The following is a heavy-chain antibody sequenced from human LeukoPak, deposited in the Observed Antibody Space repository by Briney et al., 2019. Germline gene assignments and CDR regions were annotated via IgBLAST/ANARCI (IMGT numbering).Heavy chain of an antibody. V-gene: IGHV4-39*01. D-gene: IGHD3-10*01. CDR3: ARHRSGAFDI. Sequence: SETLSLTCTVSGGSISSSSYYWGWIRQPPGKGLEWIESIYYSGGTYYNPSLKSRVTISVDTSKNQFSLKLSSVTAADTAVYYCARHRSGAFDIWGQGTMVTVSS. J-gene: IGHJ3*02. CDR1: GGSISSSSYY. CDR2: IYYSGGT.